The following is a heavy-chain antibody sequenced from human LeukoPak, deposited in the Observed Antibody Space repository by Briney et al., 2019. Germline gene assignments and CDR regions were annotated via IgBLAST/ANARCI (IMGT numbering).Heavy chain of an antibody. D-gene: IGHD6-13*01. Sequence: SVKVSCKASGGTFSSYAISWVRQAPGQGLEWMGGIIPIFGTANYAQKFQGRVTITADKSTSTAYMELSSLRSEDTAVYYCVLVTGIAAAGPDYWGQGTLVTVSS. CDR1: GGTFSSYA. V-gene: IGHV1-69*06. CDR2: IIPIFGTA. J-gene: IGHJ4*02. CDR3: VLVTGIAAAGPDY.